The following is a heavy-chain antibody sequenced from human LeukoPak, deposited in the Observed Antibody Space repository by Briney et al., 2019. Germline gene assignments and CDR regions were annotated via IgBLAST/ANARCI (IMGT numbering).Heavy chain of an antibody. D-gene: IGHD3-16*01. V-gene: IGHV3-33*01. CDR3: ARDPGLRLVS. CDR1: GFALSSYA. Sequence: GGYVRFYCAPSGFALSSYAMHWVRQTPGKGLERVAVIWYDRSNGYYSDSEKGRFAISRDTSNNPLYLQMNNLRAEDTVVYFCARDPGLRLVSWGEGTLLTVPS. CDR2: IWYDRSNG. J-gene: IGHJ4*02.